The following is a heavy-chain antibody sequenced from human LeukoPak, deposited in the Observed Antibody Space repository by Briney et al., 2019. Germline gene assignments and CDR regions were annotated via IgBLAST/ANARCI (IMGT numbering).Heavy chain of an antibody. V-gene: IGHV1-8*03. CDR2: MNPNSGDR. CDR3: ARVLCSSTSCYSSPWFDP. J-gene: IGHJ5*02. CDR1: VYTLTELS. D-gene: IGHD2-2*01. Sequence: ASVKVSCKVSVYTLTELSMHGVRQASGQGREWMGWMNPNSGDRGYAQKFQGRVTITRNTSISTAYMELSSLRSEDTAVYYCARVLCSSTSCYSSPWFDPWGQGTLVTVSS.